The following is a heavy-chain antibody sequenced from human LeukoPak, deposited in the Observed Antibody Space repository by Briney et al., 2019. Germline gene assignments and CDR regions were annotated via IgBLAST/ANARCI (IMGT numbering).Heavy chain of an antibody. D-gene: IGHD6-13*01. CDR2: IRDSCDNT. CDR1: GFTFSSYI. Sequence: GGSLRLSCAASGFTFSSYIMSWVRQAPGRELECVSTIRDSCDNTYYADSVEGRFTISRDNSKNTLFLKMNSLRAEDRAVYSCAKDSAAAGTTFDHWGQGTLVTVSS. CDR3: AKDSAAAGTTFDH. J-gene: IGHJ4*02. V-gene: IGHV3-23*01.